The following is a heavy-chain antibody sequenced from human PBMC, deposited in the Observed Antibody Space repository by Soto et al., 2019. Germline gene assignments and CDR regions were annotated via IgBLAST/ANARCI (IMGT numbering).Heavy chain of an antibody. V-gene: IGHV1-69*01. CDR1: GGTFTTYA. J-gene: IGHJ6*02. D-gene: IGHD6-19*01. CDR3: ARGYSGGYYYAMDV. Sequence: VQLVQSGAEVKKPGSSVRVACQASGGTFTTYAFNWVRQAPGQGLEWMGGIIPMYNKPNYAPKFLGRVTISADPSTSTAYMQLTTLRSEDTGVYFCARGYSGGYYYAMDVWGQGTTVNVSS. CDR2: IIPMYNKP.